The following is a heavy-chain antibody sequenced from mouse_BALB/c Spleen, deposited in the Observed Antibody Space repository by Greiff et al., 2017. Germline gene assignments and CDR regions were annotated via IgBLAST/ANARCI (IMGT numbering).Heavy chain of an antibody. D-gene: IGHD1-1*02. J-gene: IGHJ2*01. Sequence: EVKLMESGGGLVKPGGSLKLSCAASGFTFSSYAMSWVRQTPEKRLEWVASISSGGSTYYPDSVKGRFTISRDNARNILYLQMSSLRSEDTAMYYCARGLWSPYYWGQGTTLTVSS. CDR1: GFTFSSYA. CDR3: ARGLWSPYY. CDR2: ISSGGST. V-gene: IGHV5-6-5*01.